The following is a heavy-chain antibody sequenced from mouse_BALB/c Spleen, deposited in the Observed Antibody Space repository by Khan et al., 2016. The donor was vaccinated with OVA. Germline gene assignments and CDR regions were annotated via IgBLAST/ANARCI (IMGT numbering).Heavy chain of an antibody. CDR2: INTNTDNT. V-gene: IGHV1-26*01. CDR3: ARGYDFFAY. Sequence: EVQLQQSGPDLVKTGASVKISCKASGYSFTAYYMNWVKLSHRKSLECIGRINTNTDNTNYNQKFKGKAILTVDTSSSTAYMELRSLTSEDSAVYFCARGYDFFAYWGQGTLVTVSA. J-gene: IGHJ3*01. D-gene: IGHD2-14*01. CDR1: GYSFTAYY.